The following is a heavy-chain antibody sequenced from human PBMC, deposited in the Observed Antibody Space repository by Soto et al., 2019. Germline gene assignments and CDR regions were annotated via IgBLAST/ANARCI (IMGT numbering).Heavy chain of an antibody. CDR1: GFNFNNHV. CDR3: AKTVGDTKLEDY. Sequence: EVQLLESGGGLVHPMSYLRLSCSGSGFNFNNHVINWVRQATGKGLEWVASISNSDDVGFYADSVRGRFSVTRDRSSSTLYLQMDYVQVEDTAIYYCAKTVGDTKLEDYWGQGTLVIVSS. V-gene: IGHV3-23*01. CDR2: ISNSDDVG. D-gene: IGHD3-16*01. J-gene: IGHJ4*02.